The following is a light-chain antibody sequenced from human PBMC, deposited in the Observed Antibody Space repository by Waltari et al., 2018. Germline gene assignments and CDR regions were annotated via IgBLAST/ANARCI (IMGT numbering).Light chain of an antibody. CDR3: QSYDLNSRVV. V-gene: IGLV6-57*03. Sequence: FMLTQPHSVSESPGKTVTISCTRSSGNIASNYVQWYQQRPGGAPTTIIYEDTQRPSGVPDRFSGSSDSSSNSASLPISGLITEDEADYYCQSYDLNSRVVFGGRTKLTVL. CDR1: SGNIASNY. J-gene: IGLJ2*01. CDR2: EDT.